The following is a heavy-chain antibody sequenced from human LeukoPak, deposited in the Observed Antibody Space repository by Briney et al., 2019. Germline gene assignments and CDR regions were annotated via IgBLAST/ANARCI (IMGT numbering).Heavy chain of an antibody. J-gene: IGHJ5*02. D-gene: IGHD3-10*01. CDR1: GYSISSGYY. V-gene: IGHV4-38-2*02. CDR2: IYHSGST. Sequence: SETLSLTCTVSGYSISSGYYWGWIRQPPGKGLEWIGSIYHSGSTNYNPSLKSRVTISVDTSKNQFSLKLSSVTAADTAVYYCARWVTMVRGVSNWFDPWGQGTLVTVSS. CDR3: ARWVTMVRGVSNWFDP.